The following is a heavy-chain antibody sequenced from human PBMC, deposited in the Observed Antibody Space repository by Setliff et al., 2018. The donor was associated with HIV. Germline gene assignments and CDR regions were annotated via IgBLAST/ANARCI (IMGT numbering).Heavy chain of an antibody. J-gene: IGHJ5*02. V-gene: IGHV1-8*02. D-gene: IGHD3-22*01. CDR1: GYTFTSYD. Sequence: GASVKVSCKASGYTFTSYDINWVRQATGQGLEWMGWMNPNSGNTGYAQKFQGRVTMTRNTSIGTAYMELSSLRSEDTAVYYCARALPYDSSGYYFVGWFDPWGQGTLVTAPQ. CDR3: ARALPYDSSGYYFVGWFDP. CDR2: MNPNSGNT.